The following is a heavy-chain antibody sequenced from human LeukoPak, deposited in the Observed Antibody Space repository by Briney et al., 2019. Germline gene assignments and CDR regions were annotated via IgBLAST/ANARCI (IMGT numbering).Heavy chain of an antibody. CDR1: GGSTSSYY. CDR2: IYYSGST. Sequence: SETLSLTCTVSGGSTSSYYWSWIRQPPGKGLEWIGYIYYSGSTNYNPSLKSRVTISVDTSKNQFSLKLSSVTAADTAVYSCARHRRDGYNPYYFDYWGQGTLVTVSS. V-gene: IGHV4-59*08. CDR3: ARHRRDGYNPYYFDY. J-gene: IGHJ4*02. D-gene: IGHD5-24*01.